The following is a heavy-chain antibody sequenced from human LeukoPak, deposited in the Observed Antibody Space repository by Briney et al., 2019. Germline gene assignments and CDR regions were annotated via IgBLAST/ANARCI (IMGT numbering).Heavy chain of an antibody. CDR3: AKGNYGDYSPWDS. V-gene: IGHV3-23*01. CDR1: GFTFSSQA. CDR2: ISGSGGNT. Sequence: GGSLRLSCAASGFTFSSQAMSWVRQAPGKGLEWVLTISGSGGNTYYADSVKGRFTISRDNSKNTLYLQMNSLRAEDTAVYYCAKGNYGDYSPWDSWGQGTLVTVSS. D-gene: IGHD4-17*01. J-gene: IGHJ4*02.